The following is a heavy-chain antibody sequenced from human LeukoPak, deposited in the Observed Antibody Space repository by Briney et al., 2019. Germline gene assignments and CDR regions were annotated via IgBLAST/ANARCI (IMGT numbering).Heavy chain of an antibody. CDR1: GYTFTSYG. D-gene: IGHD3-22*01. J-gene: IGHJ3*02. V-gene: IGHV1-18*01. CDR2: ISTYNGKR. Sequence: ASVKVSCNSSGYTFTSYGIGWVRHAPGQGLEWMGWISTYNGKRNYAQQFQDRVTMTTDTSTSTAYMELRRLRSDDTAIYHCAKNYYYDNTGYWGAFDIWGQGTMVTVSS. CDR3: AKNYYYDNTGYWGAFDI.